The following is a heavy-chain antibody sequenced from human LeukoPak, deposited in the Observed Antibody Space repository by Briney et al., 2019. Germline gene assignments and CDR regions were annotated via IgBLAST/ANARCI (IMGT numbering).Heavy chain of an antibody. CDR2: INPNSGGT. Sequence: GASVKVSCKASGYTFTGYYMHWVRQAPGQGLEWMGRINPNSGGTNYAQKFQGRVTMTRDTSISTAYMELSRLRFDDTAVYYCARVRRSTVTTAWFDPWGQGTLVTVSS. CDR1: GYTFTGYY. D-gene: IGHD4-17*01. CDR3: ARVRRSTVTTAWFDP. V-gene: IGHV1-2*06. J-gene: IGHJ5*02.